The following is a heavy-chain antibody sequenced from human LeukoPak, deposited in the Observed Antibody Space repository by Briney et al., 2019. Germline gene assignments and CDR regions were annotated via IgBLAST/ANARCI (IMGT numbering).Heavy chain of an antibody. Sequence: KGGESLKISCKGSGYSFTSYWIGWVRQMPGKVLEWMGIIYPGDSDTRYSPSFQGQVTISADKSISTAYLQWSSLKASDTAMYYCARASFWESPINWFAPWGQGTLVTVS. CDR1: GYSFTSYW. V-gene: IGHV5-51*01. J-gene: IGHJ5*02. D-gene: IGHD3-16*01. CDR3: ARASFWESPINWFAP. CDR2: IYPGDSDT.